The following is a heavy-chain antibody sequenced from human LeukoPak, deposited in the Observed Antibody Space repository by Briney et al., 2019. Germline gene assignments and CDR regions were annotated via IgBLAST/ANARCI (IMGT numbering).Heavy chain of an antibody. V-gene: IGHV3-7*01. J-gene: IGHJ1*01. D-gene: IGHD3-22*01. CDR1: GCSFSMYW. CDR2: IKQDGIEK. CDR3: AIGSSGYYCDHFQT. Sequence: GGSLRLSCAASGCSFSMYWMTWIRQAPGKGLEWVANIKQDGIEKYYVDSVEGRFTVSRDNTKNSLFLQMHSPTDERTAFNYCAIGSSGYYCDHFQTWGQGSLVTVSS.